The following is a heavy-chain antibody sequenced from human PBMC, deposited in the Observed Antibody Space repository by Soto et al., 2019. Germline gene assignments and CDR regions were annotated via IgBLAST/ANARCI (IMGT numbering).Heavy chain of an antibody. CDR2: IDTSGST. CDR3: ARGGQDFWSGPFDY. J-gene: IGHJ4*02. D-gene: IGHD3-3*01. Sequence: PSETLSLTCTVSGGSISNYYCNWIRQPAGKGLEWIGRIDTSGSTNYKPSLKSRVTMSVDTSKQEFSLKLSSVTAADTALYYCARGGQDFWSGPFDYWGRGALVTVSS. CDR1: GGSISNYY. V-gene: IGHV4-4*07.